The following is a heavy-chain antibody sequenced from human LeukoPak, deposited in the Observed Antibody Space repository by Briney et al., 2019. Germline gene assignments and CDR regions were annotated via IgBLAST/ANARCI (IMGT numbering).Heavy chain of an antibody. CDR2: INSGSSIK. V-gene: IGHV3-48*04. Sequence: GGSLRLSCASSGFTLRSYTMNWFRQAPGKGLEWVSYINSGSSIKDYADSVKGRFTVSRDNAKNSLYLQMTSLRAEDTALYYCARGGYYFDLWGQGTLVSVSS. CDR3: ARGGYYFDL. CDR1: GFTLRSYT. J-gene: IGHJ4*02.